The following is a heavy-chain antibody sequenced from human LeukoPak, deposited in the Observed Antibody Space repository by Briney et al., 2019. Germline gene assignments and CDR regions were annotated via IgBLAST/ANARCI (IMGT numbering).Heavy chain of an antibody. CDR2: IYYSGST. CDR1: GGSISSYY. Sequence: SETLSLTCTVSGGSISSYYWSWIRQPPGKGLEWIGYIYYSGSTNYNPSLKSRVTISVDTSKNQFSLKLSSVTAADTAVYYCARATITMVRGVGVFDYWGQGTLVTVSS. J-gene: IGHJ4*02. CDR3: ARATITMVRGVGVFDY. V-gene: IGHV4-59*01. D-gene: IGHD3-10*01.